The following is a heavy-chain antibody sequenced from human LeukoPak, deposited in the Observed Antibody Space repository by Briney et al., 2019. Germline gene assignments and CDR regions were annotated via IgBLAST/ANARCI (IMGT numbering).Heavy chain of an antibody. CDR3: ARPKSDDAFDI. CDR2: ISAYNGNT. CDR1: GYTFTSYG. V-gene: IGHV1-18*01. Sequence: ASVKVSCKASGYTFTSYGISWVRQAPGQGLEWMGWISAYNGNTNYAQKLQGRVTMTTDTSTSTDYMELRRLRSDDTAVYYCARPKSDDAFDIWGQGTMVTVSS. J-gene: IGHJ3*02.